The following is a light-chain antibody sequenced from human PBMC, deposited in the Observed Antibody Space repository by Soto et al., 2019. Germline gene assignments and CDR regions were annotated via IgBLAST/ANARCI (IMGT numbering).Light chain of an antibody. CDR2: DAS. J-gene: IGKJ5*01. CDR3: QQYGSTVPVT. V-gene: IGKV3-20*01. CDR1: QSISSY. Sequence: EVVLTQSPGDLSLSPGEGATLSCRASQSISSYLAWYQQKPGRPPRLLSYDASNRATGIPDRFSGSGSGTDFALTISRLEPEDVAVYYCQQYGSTVPVTFGQGTRLEIK.